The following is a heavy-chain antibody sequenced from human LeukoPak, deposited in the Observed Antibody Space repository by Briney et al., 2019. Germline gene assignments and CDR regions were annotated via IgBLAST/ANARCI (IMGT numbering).Heavy chain of an antibody. Sequence: GGSLRLSCAASGFTFSSYAMSWVRHAPGKGLEWVSAISGSADRTYYADSVKGRFTISRDNSKNTLYLQMNSLRPEDTAIYYCAKESPYSSGSRNYYFHYWGQGTLVTVSS. D-gene: IGHD3-10*01. CDR3: AKESPYSSGSRNYYFHY. CDR2: ISGSADRT. J-gene: IGHJ4*02. CDR1: GFTFSSYA. V-gene: IGHV3-23*01.